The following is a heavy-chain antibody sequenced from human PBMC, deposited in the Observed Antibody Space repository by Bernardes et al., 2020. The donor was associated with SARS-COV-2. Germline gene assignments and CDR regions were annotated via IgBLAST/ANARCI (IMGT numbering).Heavy chain of an antibody. J-gene: IGHJ6*04. CDR1: GGTFSSYA. CDR2: IIPIFGTA. V-gene: IGHV1-69*13. Sequence: SVKVSCKASGGTFSSYAISWVRQAPGQGLEWMGGIIPIFGTANYAQKFQGRVTITADESTSTAYMELSSLRSEDTAVYYCARAHWRLPGTAMVGYYYYGMGVWGKRTTVTVSS. CDR3: ARAHWRLPGTAMVGYYYYGMGV. D-gene: IGHD5-18*01.